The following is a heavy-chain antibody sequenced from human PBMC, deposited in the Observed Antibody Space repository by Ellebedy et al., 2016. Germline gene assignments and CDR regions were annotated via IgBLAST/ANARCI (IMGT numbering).Heavy chain of an antibody. CDR3: ARVQYGNSLD. J-gene: IGHJ4*02. CDR1: GFTLSSYA. D-gene: IGHD4-23*01. CDR2: SINKVNSYTT. V-gene: IGHV3-72*01. Sequence: GESLKISCTASGFTLSSYAMHWVRQAPGKGLEWVGRSINKVNSYTTEYAASVKGRFTISRDNSQNSLYLQMNSLKTEDTAVYYCARVQYGNSLDWGQGTLVTVSS.